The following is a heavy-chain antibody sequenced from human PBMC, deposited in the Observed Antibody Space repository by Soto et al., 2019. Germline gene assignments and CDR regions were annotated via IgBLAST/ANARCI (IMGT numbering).Heavy chain of an antibody. V-gene: IGHV5-51*01. J-gene: IGHJ4*02. CDR2: IYPGDSDT. CDR3: ARQSCFGGACYSFLPFDY. Sequence: PGESLKISFKGSGYQFTGYLIGWVRQMAGKGLEWIGIIYPGDSDTRYSPSFQGQVTISADKSNNTAYLQWSSLKASDTAMYYCARQSCFGGACYSFLPFDYCGLGTQVTVSS. D-gene: IGHD2-15*01. CDR1: GYQFTGYL.